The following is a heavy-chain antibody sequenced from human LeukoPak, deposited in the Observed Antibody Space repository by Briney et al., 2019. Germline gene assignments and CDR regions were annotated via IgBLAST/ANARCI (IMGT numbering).Heavy chain of an antibody. V-gene: IGHV4-4*07. CDR2: IYTSGST. CDR1: GGSISSYY. Sequence: SETLSLTCTVSGGSISSYYWSWIRQPAGKGLQWIGRIYTSGSTNYNPSLKSRVTMSVDTSKNQFSLRLSSVTAADTAVYYCAVSDILLREIWGQGTMVTASS. J-gene: IGHJ3*02. D-gene: IGHD3-3*02. CDR3: AVSDILLREI.